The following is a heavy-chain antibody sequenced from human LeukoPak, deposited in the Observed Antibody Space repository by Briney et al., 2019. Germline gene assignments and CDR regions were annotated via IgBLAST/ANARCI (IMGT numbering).Heavy chain of an antibody. CDR3: ARENPDYWYFDL. CDR1: GFTFSSYS. V-gene: IGHV3-48*01. CDR2: ISSSSSTI. J-gene: IGHJ2*01. D-gene: IGHD1-14*01. Sequence: GGSLRLSCAASGFTFSSYSMNWVRQAPGKGLEWASYISSSSSTIYYADSVKGRFTISRDNAKNSLYLQMNSLRAEDTAVYYCARENPDYWYFDLWGRGTLVTVSS.